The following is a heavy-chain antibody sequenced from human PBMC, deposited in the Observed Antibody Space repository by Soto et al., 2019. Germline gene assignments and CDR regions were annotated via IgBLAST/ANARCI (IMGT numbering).Heavy chain of an antibody. D-gene: IGHD3-22*01. V-gene: IGHV3-23*01. Sequence: LRLSCAASGFTFNSYAMSWVRQAPGKGLEWVSTIIGSGGSTYYADSVKGRFSVSRDNSKNTLYLQMNSLRTEDTAVYYCAKDRNYYDSSGYDYWGQGTLVTVSS. CDR1: GFTFNSYA. CDR3: AKDRNYYDSSGYDY. CDR2: IIGSGGST. J-gene: IGHJ4*02.